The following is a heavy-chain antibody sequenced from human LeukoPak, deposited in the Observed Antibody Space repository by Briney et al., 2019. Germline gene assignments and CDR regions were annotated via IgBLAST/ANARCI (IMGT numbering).Heavy chain of an antibody. V-gene: IGHV4-39*01. CDR1: GGSISSSSYY. Sequence: SETLSLTCTVSGGSISSSSYYWGWIRQPPGKGLEWIGSIYYSGSTYYNPSLKSRVTISVDTSKNQFSLKLSSVTAADTAVYYCARCRAYDYVWGSYRYTGALFDYWGQGTLVTVSS. CDR2: IYYSGST. J-gene: IGHJ4*02. D-gene: IGHD3-16*02. CDR3: ARCRAYDYVWGSYRYTGALFDY.